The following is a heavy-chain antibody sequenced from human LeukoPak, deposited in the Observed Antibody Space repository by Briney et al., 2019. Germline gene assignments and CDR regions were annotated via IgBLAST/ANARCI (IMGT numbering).Heavy chain of an antibody. CDR2: IYYSGIT. D-gene: IGHD2-21*01. J-gene: IGHJ4*02. CDR3: VRLLAGCPGGNCRAHFDY. Sequence: SETLSLTCTVSGGSISSDYWSWIRQPPGKGLEWLAYIYYSGITNYNPSLKSRVTISVDTSKNQFSLKLTSVTAADTAVYYCVRLLAGCPGGNCRAHFDYWGQGILVTVSS. CDR1: GGSISSDY. V-gene: IGHV4-59*01.